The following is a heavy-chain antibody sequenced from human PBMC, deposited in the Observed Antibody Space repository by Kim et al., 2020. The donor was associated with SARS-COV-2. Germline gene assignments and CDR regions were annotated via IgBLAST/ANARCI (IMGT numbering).Heavy chain of an antibody. Sequence: GGSLRLSCTASGFTFSDYAMNWVRQAPGKGLEWVSGLSGSGNDTYYADSAKGRFTISRDNSKTTLYLEMNSLRAEDTAVYFCAKDLMGDYPYYFDFWGQGTLVTVSS. CDR1: GFTFSDYA. J-gene: IGHJ4*02. CDR2: LSGSGNDT. D-gene: IGHD4-17*01. CDR3: AKDLMGDYPYYFDF. V-gene: IGHV3-23*01.